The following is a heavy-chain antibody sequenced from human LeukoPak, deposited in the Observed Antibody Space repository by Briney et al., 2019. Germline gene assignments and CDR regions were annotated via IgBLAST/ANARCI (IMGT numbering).Heavy chain of an antibody. CDR2: INPSGGST. CDR3: ARERSGYYYVYYYYYMDV. Sequence: ASVKVSCKASGYTFTSYYMHWVRQAPGQGLEWMGIINPSGGSTSYAQKFQGRVTMTRDTSISTAYMELSRLRSDDTAVYYCARERSGYYYVYYYYYMDVWGKGTTVTVSS. CDR1: GYTFTSYY. J-gene: IGHJ6*03. D-gene: IGHD3-22*01. V-gene: IGHV1-46*01.